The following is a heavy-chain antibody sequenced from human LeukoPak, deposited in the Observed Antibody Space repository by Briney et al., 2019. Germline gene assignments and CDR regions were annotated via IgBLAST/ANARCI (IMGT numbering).Heavy chain of an antibody. Sequence: GSLRLSCTVSGFTVSSNSMSWIRQPPGKGLEWLGRINSSGTTNYNPSLKSRVTMSTDPSKNQFSLKLSSVTAADTAIYYCARDAKYYYGSRTFFFYEHWGQGTLLTVSS. V-gene: IGHV4-4*07. J-gene: IGHJ4*02. D-gene: IGHD3-10*01. CDR3: ARDAKYYYGSRTFFFYEH. CDR1: GFTVSSNS. CDR2: INSSGTT.